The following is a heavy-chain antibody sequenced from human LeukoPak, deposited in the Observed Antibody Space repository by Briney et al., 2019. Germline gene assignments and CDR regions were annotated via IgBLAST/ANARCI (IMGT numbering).Heavy chain of an antibody. V-gene: IGHV3-30*18. CDR1: GFTFSSYG. CDR3: AKDRSSSWTRGDAFDI. D-gene: IGHD6-13*01. J-gene: IGHJ3*02. Sequence: GGSLRLSCAASGFTFSSYGMHWVRQAPGKGLEWVAVISYDGSNKYYADSVKGRFTISRDNSKNTLYLQMNSLRAEDTAVYYCAKDRSSSWTRGDAFDIWGQGTMVTVSS. CDR2: ISYDGSNK.